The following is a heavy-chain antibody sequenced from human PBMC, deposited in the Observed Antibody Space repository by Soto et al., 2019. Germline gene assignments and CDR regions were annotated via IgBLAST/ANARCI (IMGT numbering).Heavy chain of an antibody. CDR2: ISYDGSNK. V-gene: IGHV3-30*18. J-gene: IGHJ4*02. Sequence: QVQLVESGGGVVQPGRSLRLSCAASGFTFSSYGMHWVRQAPGKGLDWVAVISYDGSNKYYADSVKGRFTISRDNSKNTLYLQMNSLRAEDTAVYYCAKDPRTTVTSYYFDYWGQGTLVTVSS. D-gene: IGHD4-17*01. CDR1: GFTFSSYG. CDR3: AKDPRTTVTSYYFDY.